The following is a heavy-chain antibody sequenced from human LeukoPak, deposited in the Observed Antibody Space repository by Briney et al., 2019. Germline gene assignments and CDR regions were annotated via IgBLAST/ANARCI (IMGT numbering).Heavy chain of an antibody. D-gene: IGHD6-13*01. CDR1: GGSFSGYY. V-gene: IGHV4-34*01. CDR2: INHSGST. Sequence: SETLSLTCAVYGGSFSGYYWSWIRQPPGKGLEWIGEINHSGSTNYNPSLKSRVTISVDTSKNQFSLKLSSVTAADTAVYYCARGRLRQQLVLRDAFDIWGQGTMVTVSS. CDR3: ARGRLRQQLVLRDAFDI. J-gene: IGHJ3*02.